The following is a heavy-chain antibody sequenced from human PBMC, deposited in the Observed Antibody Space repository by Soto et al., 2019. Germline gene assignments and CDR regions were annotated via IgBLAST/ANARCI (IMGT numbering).Heavy chain of an antibody. V-gene: IGHV1-18*01. J-gene: IGHJ6*02. CDR1: GYTFISYG. CDR2: ISAYNGNT. CDR3: ARRGVLLPAVQTNYYYYSAKDV. D-gene: IGHD2-2*01. Sequence: ASVKVSCKASGYTFISYGISWVRQAPGQGLEWMGWISAYNGNTNYAQNFQGRVTMTTDTSTSTAYMELSSLRSEDTAMYYCARRGVLLPAVQTNYYYYSAKDVWGQGTPVTVSS.